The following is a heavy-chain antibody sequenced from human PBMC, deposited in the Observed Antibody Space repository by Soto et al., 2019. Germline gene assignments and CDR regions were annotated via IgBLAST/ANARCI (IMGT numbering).Heavy chain of an antibody. V-gene: IGHV3-33*01. CDR2: IRYDGSNK. J-gene: IGHJ3*02. CDR1: GFTFSTYA. Sequence: LRLSCAASGFTFSTYAMHWVRQAPGKGLEWVAVIRYDGSNKDYVDSVKGRFTISRDNSQNTLNLQLNSLRVEDTAVYYCARDEGTSGWNGAFDIWGQGTMVTVSS. D-gene: IGHD6-19*01. CDR3: ARDEGTSGWNGAFDI.